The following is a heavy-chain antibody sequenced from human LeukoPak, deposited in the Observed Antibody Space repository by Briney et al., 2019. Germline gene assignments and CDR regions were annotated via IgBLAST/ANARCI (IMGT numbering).Heavy chain of an antibody. CDR3: ARHNSREWLVLSY. CDR1: GYSFTSYW. J-gene: IGHJ4*02. Sequence: GESLKISCKGSGYSFTSYWIGWVRQMPGKGLEWMGIIYPGDSDTRYSPSFQGQVTISADKSISTAYLQWSSLKASDTAMYYCARHNSREWLVLSYWGQGTLVTVSP. CDR2: IYPGDSDT. D-gene: IGHD6-19*01. V-gene: IGHV5-51*01.